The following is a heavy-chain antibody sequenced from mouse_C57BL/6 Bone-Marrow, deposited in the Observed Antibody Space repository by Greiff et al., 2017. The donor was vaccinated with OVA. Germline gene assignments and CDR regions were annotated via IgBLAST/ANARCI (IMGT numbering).Heavy chain of an antibody. CDR3: TRLIVTTSYYAMDY. CDR1: GYTFTDYE. V-gene: IGHV1-15*01. J-gene: IGHJ4*01. Sequence: VQLQESGAELVRPGASVTLSCKASGYTFTDYEMHWVKQTPVHGLEWIGAIDPETGGTAYNQKFKGKAILTADKSSSTAYMALRSLTSEDSAVYYCTRLIVTTSYYAMDYWGQGTSVTVSS. D-gene: IGHD2-5*01. CDR2: IDPETGGT.